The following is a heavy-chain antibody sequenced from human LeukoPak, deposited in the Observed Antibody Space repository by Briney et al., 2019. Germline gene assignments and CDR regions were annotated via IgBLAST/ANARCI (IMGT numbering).Heavy chain of an antibody. CDR2: IYHSGST. CDR1: GGSISSGGYY. V-gene: IGHV4-30-2*01. Sequence: PSQTLSLTCTVSGGSISSGGYYWSWIRQPPGKGLEWIGYIYHSGSTYYNPSLKSRVTISVDRSKNQFSLKLRSVTAADTAVYYCARDKGYGSGNYYYYGMDVWGQGTTVTVSS. J-gene: IGHJ6*02. CDR3: ARDKGYGSGNYYYYGMDV. D-gene: IGHD3-10*01.